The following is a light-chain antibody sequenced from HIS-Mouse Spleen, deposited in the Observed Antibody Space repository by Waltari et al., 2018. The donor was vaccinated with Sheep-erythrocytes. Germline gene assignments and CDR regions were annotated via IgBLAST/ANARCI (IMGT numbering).Light chain of an antibody. Sequence: QSALTQPRSVSGSPGQSVTISCTGTSSDVGGYNYVSWYQQHPGKAPKLMIYDVIKRPSGVPDRCSGSKSGNTASLTISGRQAEDEADYYCCSYAGSYNHVFATGTKVTVL. CDR3: CSYAGSYNHV. CDR2: DVI. CDR1: SSDVGGYNY. V-gene: IGLV2-11*01. J-gene: IGLJ1*01.